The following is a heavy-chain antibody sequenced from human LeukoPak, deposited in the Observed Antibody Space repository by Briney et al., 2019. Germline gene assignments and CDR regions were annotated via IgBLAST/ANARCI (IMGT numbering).Heavy chain of an antibody. D-gene: IGHD1-1*01. Sequence: PGGSLRLSCAASGFTFSSYEMNWVRQAPGKGLEWVSAISGSGGSTYYADSVKGRFTISRDNSKNTLYLQMNSLRAEDTAVYYCAKDLDALTPVDAFDIWGQGTMVTVSS. CDR1: GFTFSSYE. J-gene: IGHJ3*02. CDR3: AKDLDALTPVDAFDI. CDR2: ISGSGGST. V-gene: IGHV3-23*01.